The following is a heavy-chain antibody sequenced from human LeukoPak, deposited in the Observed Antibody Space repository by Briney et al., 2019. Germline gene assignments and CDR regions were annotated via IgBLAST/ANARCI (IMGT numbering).Heavy chain of an antibody. CDR1: GYTFTSYG. D-gene: IGHD3-22*01. Sequence: GASVKVSCKASGYTFTSYGISWVRQAPGQGLEWMGWISAYNGNTNYAQKLQGRVTMTTDTSTSTAYMELRSLRSDDTAVYYCARDFYYYDSSGYYCDYWGQGTLVTVSS. V-gene: IGHV1-18*01. J-gene: IGHJ4*02. CDR2: ISAYNGNT. CDR3: ARDFYYYDSSGYYCDY.